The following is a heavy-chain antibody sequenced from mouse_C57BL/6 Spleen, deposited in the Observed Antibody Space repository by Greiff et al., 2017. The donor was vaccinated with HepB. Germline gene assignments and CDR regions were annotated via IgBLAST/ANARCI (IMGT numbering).Heavy chain of an antibody. J-gene: IGHJ1*03. V-gene: IGHV1-64*01. D-gene: IGHD1-1*01. CDR1: GYTFTSYW. CDR2: IHPNSGST. Sequence: QVQLKQPGAELVKPGASVKLSCKASGYTFTSYWMHWVKQRPGQGLEWIGMIHPNSGSTNYNEKFKSKATLTVDKSSSTAYMQLSSLTSEDSAVYYCARRDYYGSRVWYFDVWGTGTTVTVSS. CDR3: ARRDYYGSRVWYFDV.